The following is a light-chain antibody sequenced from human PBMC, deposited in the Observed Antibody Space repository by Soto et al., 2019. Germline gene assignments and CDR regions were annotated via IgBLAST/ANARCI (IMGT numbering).Light chain of an antibody. CDR3: QSYDSRLSGWV. CDR2: GNS. CDR1: SSNIGAGYD. J-gene: IGLJ3*02. Sequence: QAVVTQPPSVSGAPGQRVTISCTGSSSNIGAGYDVHWYQQLPGTAPKLLIYGNSNRPSGVPDRFSGSKSGTSASLAITGLQAEDEADSYCQSYDSRLSGWVFGGGTKRTVL. V-gene: IGLV1-40*01.